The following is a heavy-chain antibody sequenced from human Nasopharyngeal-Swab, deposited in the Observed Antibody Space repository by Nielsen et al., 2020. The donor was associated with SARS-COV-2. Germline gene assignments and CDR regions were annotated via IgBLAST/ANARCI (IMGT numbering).Heavy chain of an antibody. CDR3: AKSESSSTRSALFDI. CDR2: INGDGSTT. V-gene: IGHV3-74*01. Sequence: GGSLRLSCAAPGFTFSRYWMHWVRQAPGKGLVWVSHINGDGSTTNYADSVKGRFTISRDNAKNTLYLQMNSLRAEDTAVYYCAKSESSSTRSALFDIWGQGTMVTVSS. CDR1: GFTFSRYW. D-gene: IGHD2-2*01. J-gene: IGHJ3*02.